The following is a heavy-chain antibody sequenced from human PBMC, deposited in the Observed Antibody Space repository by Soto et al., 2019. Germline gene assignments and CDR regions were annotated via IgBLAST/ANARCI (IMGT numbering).Heavy chain of an antibody. CDR1: GFNFNHYT. Sequence: GGSLRLSCAASGFNFNHYTMSWVRQVPGKGLEWVSVIYSGGSTYYADSVKGRFTISRHNSKNTLYLQMNSLRAEDTAVYYCASQYYYGSGSFPWYYYYYMDVWGKGTTVTVSS. J-gene: IGHJ6*03. CDR2: IYSGGST. D-gene: IGHD3-10*01. CDR3: ASQYYYGSGSFPWYYYYYMDV. V-gene: IGHV3-53*04.